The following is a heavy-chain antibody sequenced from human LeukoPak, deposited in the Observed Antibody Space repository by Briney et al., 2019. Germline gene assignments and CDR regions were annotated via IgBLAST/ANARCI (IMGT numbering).Heavy chain of an antibody. D-gene: IGHD5-12*01. V-gene: IGHV3-21*01. Sequence: GGSLRLSCAVSGFAFNSFNMNWVRQAPGKGPEWVSSISSSSSNIYYADSVKGRFTISRDNAKNSLFLQMNSLRAEDTAVYYCARALYGGYGHFDYWGRGTLVTVSS. CDR1: GFAFNSFN. J-gene: IGHJ4*02. CDR2: ISSSSSNI. CDR3: ARALYGGYGHFDY.